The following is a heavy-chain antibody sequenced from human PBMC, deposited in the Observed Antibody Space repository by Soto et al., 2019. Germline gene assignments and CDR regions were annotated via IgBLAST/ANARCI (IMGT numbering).Heavy chain of an antibody. CDR1: GYIFTSYY. J-gene: IGHJ4*02. Sequence: ASVKVSCKASGYIFTSYYIHWVRQAPGQGLEWIGWINPFDGSRMFAQSFQGRVTMTRDTSTSTVYMEVSSLRSEYTAVYYCSRVDPGETSPFDHWGQGTLVTVSS. V-gene: IGHV1-46*03. CDR3: SRVDPGETSPFDH. CDR2: INPFDGSR. D-gene: IGHD3-10*01.